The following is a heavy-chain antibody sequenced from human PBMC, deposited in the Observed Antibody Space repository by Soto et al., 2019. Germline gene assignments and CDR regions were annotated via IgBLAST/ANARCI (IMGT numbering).Heavy chain of an antibody. V-gene: IGHV1-69*06. CDR1: GGTFSSYA. CDR3: ARSSFYCSSTSCLYNFDY. D-gene: IGHD2-2*01. J-gene: IGHJ4*02. Sequence: SVKVSCKASGGTFSSYAISWVRQAPGQGLEWMGGIIPIFGTANYAQKFQGRVTITADKSTSTAYMELSSLRSEDTAVYYCARSSFYCSSTSCLYNFDYWGQGALVTVSS. CDR2: IIPIFGTA.